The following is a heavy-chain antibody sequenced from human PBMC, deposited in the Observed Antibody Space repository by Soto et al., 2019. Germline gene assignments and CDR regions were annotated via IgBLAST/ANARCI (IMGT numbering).Heavy chain of an antibody. CDR3: ARYDIVVVALDY. J-gene: IGHJ4*02. CDR2: IWYDGSNK. CDR1: GFTFSSYG. V-gene: IGHV3-33*01. Sequence: QVQLVESGGGVVQPGRSLRLSCAASGFTFSSYGMHWVRQAPGKGLEWVAVIWYDGSNKYYADSVKGRFTISRDNSKNTLYLQMNSLRAEDTAVYYCARYDIVVVALDYWGQGTLVTVSS. D-gene: IGHD2-15*01.